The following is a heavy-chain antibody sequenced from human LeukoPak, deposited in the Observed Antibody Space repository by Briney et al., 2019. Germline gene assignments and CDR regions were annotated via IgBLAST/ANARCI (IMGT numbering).Heavy chain of an antibody. CDR2: ISSSSSYI. D-gene: IGHD6-25*01. V-gene: IGHV3-21*01. CDR3: ARDGSGYYYYYYMDV. CDR1: GFTFSSYS. J-gene: IGHJ6*03. Sequence: GGSLRLSCAASGFTFSSYSMHWVRQAPGKGLEWVSSISSSSSYIYYADSVKGRFTISRDNAKNSLYLQMNSLRAEDTAVYYCARDGSGYYYYYYMDVWGKGTTVTVSS.